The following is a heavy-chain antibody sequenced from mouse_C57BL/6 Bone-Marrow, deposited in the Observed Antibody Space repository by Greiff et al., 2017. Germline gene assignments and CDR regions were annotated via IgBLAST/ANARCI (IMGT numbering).Heavy chain of an antibody. V-gene: IGHV14-4*01. CDR3: TTGYYGSSYSY. CDR1: GFNIQDDY. J-gene: IGHJ2*01. CDR2: IDPENGDT. D-gene: IGHD1-1*01. Sequence: EVQLQQSGAELVRPGASVKLSCTASGFNIQDDYMHWVKQRPEQGLEWIGWIDPENGDTEYASKFQGKATITADTSSNTAYLQLSSLTSEDTAVYYCTTGYYGSSYSYWGQGTTLTVSS.